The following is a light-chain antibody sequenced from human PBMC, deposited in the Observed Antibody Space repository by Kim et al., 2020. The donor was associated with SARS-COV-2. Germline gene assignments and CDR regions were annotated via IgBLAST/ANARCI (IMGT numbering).Light chain of an antibody. Sequence: SSELTQDPAVSVALGQTVTITCQGDSLRGYYASWXWQKSGQAPILVIYGDKNRPSGIPDRFSGSGSGNTASLTLTGAQAEDEADYYWNSRDSSGNHVLFG. V-gene: IGLV3-19*01. CDR1: SLRGYY. CDR2: GDK. CDR3: NSRDSSGNHVL. J-gene: IGLJ3*02.